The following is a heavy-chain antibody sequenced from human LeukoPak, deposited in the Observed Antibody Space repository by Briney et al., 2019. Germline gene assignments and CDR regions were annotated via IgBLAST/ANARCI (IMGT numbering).Heavy chain of an antibody. V-gene: IGHV4-39*02. CDR3: AREKPQFDY. Sequence: PSETLSLTCTVSGDSISSSSYYWGWIRQPPGKGLERIGTIFYSGDTYYNPSLKSRITISVDTSKNQFSLKLSSVTAADTAVYYCAREKPQFDYWGQGTLVTVSS. D-gene: IGHD1-14*01. J-gene: IGHJ4*02. CDR2: IFYSGDT. CDR1: GDSISSSSYY.